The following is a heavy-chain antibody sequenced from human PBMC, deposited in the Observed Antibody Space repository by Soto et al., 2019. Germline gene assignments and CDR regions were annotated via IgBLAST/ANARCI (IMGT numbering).Heavy chain of an antibody. CDR3: ARRYCSSTSCSPRHYYYYYGMEV. CDR1: GCTFSSYA. D-gene: IGHD2-2*01. Sequence: SVKVSCKASGCTFSSYAISWVRQAPGQGLEWMGGIIPIFGTANYAQKFQGRVTITADESTSTAYMELSSLRSEDTAVYYCARRYCSSTSCSPRHYYYYYGMEVWGQGTTVSVS. V-gene: IGHV1-69*13. J-gene: IGHJ6*01. CDR2: IIPIFGTA.